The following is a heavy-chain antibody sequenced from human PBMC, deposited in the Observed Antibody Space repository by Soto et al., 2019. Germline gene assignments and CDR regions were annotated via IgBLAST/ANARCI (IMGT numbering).Heavy chain of an antibody. CDR1: GYTFTSYA. J-gene: IGHJ1*01. CDR2: INAGNGNT. V-gene: IGHV1-3*01. D-gene: IGHD2-15*01. CDR3: ARVSTGYCSGGSCYPSHEYLQH. Sequence: ASVKVSCKASGYTFTSYAMHWVRQAPGQRLEWMGWINAGNGNTKYSQKFQGRVTITRDTSASTAYMELSSLRSEDTAVYYCARVSTGYCSGGSCYPSHEYLQHWGQGTLVTVSS.